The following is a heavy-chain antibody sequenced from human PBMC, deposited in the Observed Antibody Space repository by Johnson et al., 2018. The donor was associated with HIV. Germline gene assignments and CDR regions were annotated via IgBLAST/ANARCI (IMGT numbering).Heavy chain of an antibody. CDR2: ISSSGSTI. CDR1: GFTFSDYY. V-gene: IGHV3-11*04. J-gene: IGHJ3*02. CDR3: ARDPPVTTTHNAFDI. D-gene: IGHD4-17*01. Sequence: QEKLVESGGGLVKPGGSLRLSCAASGFTFSDYYMSWIRQAPGKGLEWVSYISSSGSTIYYADSVKGRFTISRDNAKNSLYLQMNSLRAEDTAVYYCARDPPVTTTHNAFDIWGQGTMVTVSS.